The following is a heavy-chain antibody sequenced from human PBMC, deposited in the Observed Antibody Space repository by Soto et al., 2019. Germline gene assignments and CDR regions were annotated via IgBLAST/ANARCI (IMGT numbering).Heavy chain of an antibody. V-gene: IGHV2-5*02. D-gene: IGHD3-10*01. CDR3: AHSVVRGVIILGFAY. CDR1: GFSLSTSGVG. Sequence: QITLKESGPTLVKPTQTLTLTCTFSGFSLSTSGVGVGWIRQPPGKALEWLALIYWDDDKRHSPSLKSRLTITNDTSKSHVVLTMTNMDPVDTAPYYCAHSVVRGVIILGFAYWGQGTLVTVSS. CDR2: IYWDDDK. J-gene: IGHJ4*02.